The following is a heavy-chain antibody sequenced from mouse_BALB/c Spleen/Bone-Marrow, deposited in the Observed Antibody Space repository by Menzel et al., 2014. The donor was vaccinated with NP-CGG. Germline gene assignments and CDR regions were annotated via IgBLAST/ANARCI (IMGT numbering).Heavy chain of an antibody. CDR1: GFTFTDYY. D-gene: IGHD2-4*01. Sequence: EVKVEESVGGLVQPGGSLRLSCATSGFTFTDYYMSWVRQPPGKALEWLGFIRNKANGYTTEYSASVKGRFTISRDNSQSIPYLQMNTLRAEDSATYYCARDRGLTYFDYWGQGTTLTVSS. J-gene: IGHJ2*01. CDR2: IRNKANGYTT. V-gene: IGHV7-3*02. CDR3: ARDRGLTYFDY.